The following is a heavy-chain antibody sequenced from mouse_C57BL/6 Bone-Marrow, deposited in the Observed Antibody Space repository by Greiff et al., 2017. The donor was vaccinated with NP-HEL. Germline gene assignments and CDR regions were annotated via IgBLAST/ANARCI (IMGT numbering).Heavy chain of an antibody. CDR1: GFSLTSYG. CDR2: IWRGGST. D-gene: IGHD2-1*01. J-gene: IGHJ4*01. CDR3: AKMDLIYYGNYVYAMDY. V-gene: IGHV2-5*01. Sequence: VKLQESGPGLVQPSQSLSITCTVSGFSLTSYGVHWVRQSPGKGLEWLGVIWRGGSTDYNAAFMSRLSITKDNSKSQVFFKMNSLQADDTAIYYCAKMDLIYYGNYVYAMDYWGQGTSVTVSS.